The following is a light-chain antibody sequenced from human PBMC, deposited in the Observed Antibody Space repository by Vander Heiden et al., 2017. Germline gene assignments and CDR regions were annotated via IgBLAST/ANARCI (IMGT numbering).Light chain of an antibody. V-gene: IGKV4-1*01. Sequence: EILMTQSPDSLTVPLGERATINGKSSQSVLFTSNNNNYLAWYQQKPGLPPKLLIYWASTRESGVPDRFSGSGSGADFTLSISSLQAEDVAVYYCQQYYNNPITFGQGTRLEIK. CDR1: QSVLFTSNNNNY. CDR3: QQYYNNPIT. J-gene: IGKJ5*01. CDR2: WAS.